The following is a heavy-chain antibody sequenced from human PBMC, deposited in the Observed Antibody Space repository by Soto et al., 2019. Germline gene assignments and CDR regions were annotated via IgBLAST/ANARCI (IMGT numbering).Heavy chain of an antibody. CDR1: GGSISNHY. D-gene: IGHD7-27*01. Sequence: QVQLQESGPGLVKHSETLSLTCSVSGGSISNHYWSWIRQPPGKGLECIVDSYYNGNTNYNPSRKSRATMSLDTSRNQISLKLTTVTAADTAVYYCTRANWYSEYWGQGTLVTVSS. J-gene: IGHJ4*02. CDR2: SYYNGNT. CDR3: TRANWYSEY. V-gene: IGHV4-59*11.